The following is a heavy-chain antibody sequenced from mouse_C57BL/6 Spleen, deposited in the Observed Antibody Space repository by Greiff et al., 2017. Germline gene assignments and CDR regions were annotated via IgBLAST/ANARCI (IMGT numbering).Heavy chain of an antibody. Sequence: EVKLMESGGGLVKPGGSLKLSCAASGFTFSSYAMSWVRQTPEKRLEWVATISDGGSYTYYPDNVKGRFTISRDNAKNNLYLQMSHLKSEDTAMYYCARDRGITPYYYAMDYWGQGTSVTVSS. CDR3: ARDRGITPYYYAMDY. CDR2: ISDGGSYT. V-gene: IGHV5-4*01. CDR1: GFTFSSYA. D-gene: IGHD2-4*01. J-gene: IGHJ4*01.